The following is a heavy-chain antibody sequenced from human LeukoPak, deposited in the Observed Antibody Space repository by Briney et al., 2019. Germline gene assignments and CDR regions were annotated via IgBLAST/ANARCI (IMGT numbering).Heavy chain of an antibody. Sequence: SETLSLTCTVSGGSISSGDYYWSWIRQPPGKGLEWIGYIYYSGSTSYNPSLKSRLTISVDTSKNQFSLKLSSVTAADTAVYYCARDGYSGSYFVSAPSFDIWGQGTMVTVSS. D-gene: IGHD1-26*01. CDR1: GGSISSGDYY. CDR3: ARDGYSGSYFVSAPSFDI. J-gene: IGHJ3*02. CDR2: IYYSGST. V-gene: IGHV4-30-4*01.